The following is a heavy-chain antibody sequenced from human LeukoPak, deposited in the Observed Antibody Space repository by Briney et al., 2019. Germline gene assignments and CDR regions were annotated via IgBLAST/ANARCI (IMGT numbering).Heavy chain of an antibody. CDR3: ASRFGAVTTFPFDY. CDR2: IYYSGST. D-gene: IGHD4-17*01. Sequence: PSETLSLTCTVSGGSISSSSYYWGWIRQPPGKGLEWIGSIYYSGSTYYNPSLKSRVTISVDTSKNQFSLKLSSVTAADTAVYYCASRFGAVTTFPFDYWGQGTLVTVSS. V-gene: IGHV4-39*07. CDR1: GGSISSSSYY. J-gene: IGHJ4*02.